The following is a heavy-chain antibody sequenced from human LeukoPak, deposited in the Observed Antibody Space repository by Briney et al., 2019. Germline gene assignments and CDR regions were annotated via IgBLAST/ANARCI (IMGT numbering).Heavy chain of an antibody. Sequence: PSQTLSLTCAISGDTFSSNSAAWNWIRQSPSRGLEWLGRTYYRSKWYNDYAVSVKSRITINPDKSKNQFSLQLNSVTPEDTAVYYCARVLLDYVWGSYRYSEGAFDIWGQGTMVTVSS. CDR3: ARVLLDYVWGSYRYSEGAFDI. D-gene: IGHD3-16*02. CDR2: TYYRSKWYN. V-gene: IGHV6-1*01. J-gene: IGHJ3*02. CDR1: GDTFSSNSAA.